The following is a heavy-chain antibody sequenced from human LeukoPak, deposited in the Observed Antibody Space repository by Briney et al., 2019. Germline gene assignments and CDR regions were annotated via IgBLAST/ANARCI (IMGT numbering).Heavy chain of an antibody. CDR3: ARAPPLAVAGTRHSFDP. D-gene: IGHD6-19*01. J-gene: IGHJ5*02. CDR2: IYYSGST. Sequence: SETLSLTCTVSGGSISSSSYYWGWLRQPPGKGLEWIASIYYSGSTYYNPALKTRVTISVDTSKNQFSLKLSSVTAADTAVYYCARAPPLAVAGTRHSFDPWGQGTLVTVSS. V-gene: IGHV4-39*07. CDR1: GGSISSSSYY.